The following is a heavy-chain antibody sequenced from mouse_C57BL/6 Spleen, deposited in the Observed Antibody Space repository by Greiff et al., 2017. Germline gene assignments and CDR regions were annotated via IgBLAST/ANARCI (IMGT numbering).Heavy chain of an antibody. D-gene: IGHD1-1*01. CDR3: ARGNYYGSGPFAC. CDR2: INPSNGGT. CDR1: GYTFTSYW. J-gene: IGHJ3*01. V-gene: IGHV1-53*01. Sequence: VQLQQPGTELVKPGASVKLSCKASGYTFTSYWMHWVKQRPGQGLEWIGNINPSNGGTNYNEKFKSKATLTVDKSSSTAYMQLSSLTSEDSAVYYCARGNYYGSGPFACWGQGTLVTVSA.